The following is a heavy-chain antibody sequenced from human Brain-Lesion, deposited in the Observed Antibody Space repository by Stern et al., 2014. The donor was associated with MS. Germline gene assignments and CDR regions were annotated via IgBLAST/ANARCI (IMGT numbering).Heavy chain of an antibody. D-gene: IGHD3-10*01. CDR2: IFYRGGT. J-gene: IGHJ4*02. CDR3: AKLWLGELPESPFDY. V-gene: IGHV4-39*01. Sequence: MQLVESGPGLVKPSETLSLTCTVSGGSISSSSYYWGWIRQPPGKGLEWIGGIFYRGGTYYNPSVKIRVTIPMDTSKNQLSLRLSSVTAADTAVYFCAKLWLGELPESPFDYWGQGTLVTVSS. CDR1: GGSISSSSYY.